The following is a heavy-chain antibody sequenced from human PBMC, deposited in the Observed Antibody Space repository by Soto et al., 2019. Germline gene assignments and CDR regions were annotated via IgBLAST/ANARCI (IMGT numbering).Heavy chain of an antibody. D-gene: IGHD6-6*01. CDR1: GGSISGYY. V-gene: IGHV4-59*01. Sequence: PSETLSLTCTVSGGSISGYYWSWIRQPPGKGLEWIGYISYSGSPNYNPSLKSRVTISIDTSQNQFSLKLSSVTAADTAVYYCARAGRSSSTTVFDYWGQGALVTVSS. CDR2: ISYSGSP. CDR3: ARAGRSSSTTVFDY. J-gene: IGHJ4*02.